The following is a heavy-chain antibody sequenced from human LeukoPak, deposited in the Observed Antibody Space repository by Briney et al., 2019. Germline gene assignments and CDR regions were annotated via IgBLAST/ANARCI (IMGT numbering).Heavy chain of an antibody. V-gene: IGHV1-69*01. CDR1: GGTFSSYA. Sequence: GASVKVSCKASGGTFSSYAISWVRQAPGQGLEWMGGIIPIFGTANYAQKFQGRVTITADESTSTAYMELSSLRSEDTAVYYCARGLGGYSYEYYFDYWGQGTLVTVSS. J-gene: IGHJ4*02. CDR2: IIPIFGTA. CDR3: ARGLGGYSYEYYFDY. D-gene: IGHD5-18*01.